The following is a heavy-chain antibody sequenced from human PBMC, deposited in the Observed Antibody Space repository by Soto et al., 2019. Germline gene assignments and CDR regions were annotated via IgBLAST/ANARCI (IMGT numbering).Heavy chain of an antibody. Sequence: GGSLRLSCAASGFTFSSYAMSWVRQAPGKGLEWVSAISGSGGSTYYADSVKGRFTISRDNSKNTLYLQMNSLRAEDTAVYYCAKDPYYDILTGYYSDYWGQGTLVTVS. CDR2: ISGSGGST. J-gene: IGHJ4*02. CDR1: GFTFSSYA. D-gene: IGHD3-9*01. CDR3: AKDPYYDILTGYYSDY. V-gene: IGHV3-23*01.